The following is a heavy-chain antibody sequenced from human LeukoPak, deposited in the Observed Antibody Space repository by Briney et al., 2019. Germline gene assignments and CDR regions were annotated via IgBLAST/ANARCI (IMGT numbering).Heavy chain of an antibody. D-gene: IGHD2-21*02. J-gene: IGHJ4*02. Sequence: TGGSLRLSCAASGFTFSSYGMSWVRQAPGKGLEWVSAISGSGDSTHYADSVKGRFTISRDNSKNTLFLQMNSLRADDTALYYCAKDTGARGDSSFDYWGQGTLVTVSS. V-gene: IGHV3-23*01. CDR2: ISGSGDST. CDR3: AKDTGARGDSSFDY. CDR1: GFTFSSYG.